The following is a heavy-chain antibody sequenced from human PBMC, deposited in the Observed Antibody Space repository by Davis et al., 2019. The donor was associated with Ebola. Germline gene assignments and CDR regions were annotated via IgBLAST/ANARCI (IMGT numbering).Heavy chain of an antibody. CDR2: INWNSGRI. CDR1: GFTFEDHA. CDR3: AKAPAWVYGANYFDY. J-gene: IGHJ4*02. Sequence: SLKISCATSGFTFEDHAMHWVRQAPGKGLEWVSGINWNSGRIGYEDSVKGRFTISRDNANNSLYLQMNSLRAEDTALYYCAKAPAWVYGANYFDYWGQGTLVTVSS. D-gene: IGHD6-13*01. V-gene: IGHV3-9*01.